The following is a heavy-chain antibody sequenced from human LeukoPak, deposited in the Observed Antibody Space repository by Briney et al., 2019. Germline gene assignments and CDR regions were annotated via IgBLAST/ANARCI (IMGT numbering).Heavy chain of an antibody. CDR1: GGSFSGYY. J-gene: IGHJ5*02. CDR2: INHSGST. V-gene: IGHV4-34*01. D-gene: IGHD6-13*01. CDR3: ARGFDLRGMRP. Sequence: PSETLSLTCAVYGGSFSGYYWSWIRQPPGKGLEWIGEINHSGSTNYNPSLKSRVTISVDTSKNQFSLKLSSVTAADTAVYYCARGFDLRGMRPRGQGTLVTVSS.